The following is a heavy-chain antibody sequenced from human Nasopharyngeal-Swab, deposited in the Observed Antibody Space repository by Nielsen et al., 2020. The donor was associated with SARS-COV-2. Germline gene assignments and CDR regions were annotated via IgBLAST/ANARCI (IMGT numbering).Heavy chain of an antibody. CDR2: IGAYNGNT. Sequence: ASVKVSCKASGYIFTSYDISWVRPARGQGLEWMGWIGAYNGNTNYAQKFQDRVTMTTDTSTSTVYMELRSLRSDDTGVYYCARHGVAEDYWGQGTLVTVSS. CDR1: GYIFTSYD. D-gene: IGHD3-3*01. CDR3: ARHGVAEDY. J-gene: IGHJ4*02. V-gene: IGHV1-18*01.